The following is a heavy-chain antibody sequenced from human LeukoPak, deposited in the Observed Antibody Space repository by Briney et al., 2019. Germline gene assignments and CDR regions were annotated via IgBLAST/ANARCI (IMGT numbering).Heavy chain of an antibody. CDR3: ARAAGGWYLAAAFDI. CDR1: GFTFSNYA. J-gene: IGHJ3*02. Sequence: GGSLRLSCAASGFTFSNYAMHWVRQAPGKGLEWVAIISFDESNKYYADSVKGRFTISRDNSKNTPYLQMNSLRAEDTAVYYCARAAGGWYLAAAFDIWGKGTMVTVSS. D-gene: IGHD6-19*01. CDR2: ISFDESNK. V-gene: IGHV3-30*04.